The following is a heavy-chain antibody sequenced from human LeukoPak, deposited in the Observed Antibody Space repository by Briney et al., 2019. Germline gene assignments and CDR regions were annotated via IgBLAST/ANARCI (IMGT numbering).Heavy chain of an antibody. CDR2: INHSGST. J-gene: IGHJ4*02. D-gene: IGHD3-10*01. Sequence: SETLSLTCAVYGGSFIGFHWNWIRQPPGKGLEWIGDINHSGSTNYNPSLTSRVTISVDPSKNPFSLNLSSVTAADTAVYYCARESEGVVDYWGQGTLVTVSS. V-gene: IGHV4-34*01. CDR3: ARESEGVVDY. CDR1: GGSFIGFH.